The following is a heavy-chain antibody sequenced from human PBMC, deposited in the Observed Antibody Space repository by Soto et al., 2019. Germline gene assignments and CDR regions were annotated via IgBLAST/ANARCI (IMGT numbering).Heavy chain of an antibody. CDR3: ARDLGFIYGEGKGYAPGY. Sequence: SVKVCSTSSRYSVNIYVIGVVLKAPGQGLEWMGWISAYNGNTNYAQKLQGRVTMTTDTSTSTAYMELRSLRSDDTAVYYCARDLGFIYGEGKGYAPGYWGQGTLVTVSA. CDR1: RYSVNIYV. CDR2: ISAYNGNT. D-gene: IGHD4-17*01. V-gene: IGHV1-18*01. J-gene: IGHJ4*02.